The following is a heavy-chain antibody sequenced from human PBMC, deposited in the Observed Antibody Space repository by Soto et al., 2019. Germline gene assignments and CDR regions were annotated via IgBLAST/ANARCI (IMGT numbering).Heavy chain of an antibody. D-gene: IGHD7-27*01. CDR3: ATESYRWGSWDY. Sequence: ASVKVSCKVSGYTLTELSMHWVRQAPGKGLEWMGGFDPEDGETIYAQKFQGRVTMTEDTSTDTAYMELSSLRSEDTAVYYCATESYRWGSWDYRGQGTLVTVSS. CDR1: GYTLTELS. CDR2: FDPEDGET. J-gene: IGHJ4*02. V-gene: IGHV1-24*01.